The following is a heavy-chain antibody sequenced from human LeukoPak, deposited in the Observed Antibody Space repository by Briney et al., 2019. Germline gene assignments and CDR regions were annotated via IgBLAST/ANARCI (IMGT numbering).Heavy chain of an antibody. Sequence: GGSLRLSCAVSGFTFSNSAMSWVRQPPGKGLEWLSSISISGDKILYADSVKGRFTISRDNSKNTLYLQMNSLRDEDTAVYYCAKEIRPNDYWGQGTLVIVSS. V-gene: IGHV3-23*01. CDR2: ISISGDKI. J-gene: IGHJ4*02. CDR3: AKEIRPNDY. CDR1: GFTFSNSA.